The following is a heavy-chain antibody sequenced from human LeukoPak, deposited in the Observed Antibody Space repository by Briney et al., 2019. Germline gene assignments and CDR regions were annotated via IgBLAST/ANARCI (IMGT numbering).Heavy chain of an antibody. CDR2: INTNNGAT. J-gene: IGHJ4*02. Sequence: ASVKVSCKASDYTFTDYYMHWVRQAPGQGLEWMGWINTNNGATKYAQRFQGRVTMTRDTSISTTYLELSRLTSDDAAVYYCARDRNTVTTSFDYSGQGTLVTVSS. V-gene: IGHV1-2*02. D-gene: IGHD4-17*01. CDR3: ARDRNTVTTSFDY. CDR1: DYTFTDYY.